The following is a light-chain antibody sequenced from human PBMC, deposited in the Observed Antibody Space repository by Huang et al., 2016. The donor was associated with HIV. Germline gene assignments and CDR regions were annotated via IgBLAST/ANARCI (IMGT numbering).Light chain of an antibody. Sequence: DIVMTQSPGSLAVSLGESATIHCKSSKSLLYNSNKYLAWYQQKPRQPPKVLFYWSSTRQSGVPDRFSGSGSGTDFTLTISNLQAEDVAVYFCQEYFGTPWTFGQGTKVEIK. J-gene: IGKJ1*01. CDR1: KSLLYNSNKY. CDR2: WSS. CDR3: QEYFGTPWT. V-gene: IGKV4-1*01.